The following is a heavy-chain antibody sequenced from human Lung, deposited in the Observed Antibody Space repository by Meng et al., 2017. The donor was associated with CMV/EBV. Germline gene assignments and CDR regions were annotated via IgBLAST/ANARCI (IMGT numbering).Heavy chain of an antibody. D-gene: IGHD3-10*01. CDR2: IYFSGDT. CDR3: ARDRASDEWFDP. Sequence: QVQLQESGPGLVTPSPTLSLTCTVSGDSISNGDYYWSWIRQPPGKGLEWIGYIYFSGDTYYNTSLKSRITMSVDTSKNQFSLKVRSVTAADTAVYYCARDRASDEWFDPWGQGTLVTVSS. J-gene: IGHJ5*02. CDR1: GDSISNGDYY. V-gene: IGHV4-30-4*01.